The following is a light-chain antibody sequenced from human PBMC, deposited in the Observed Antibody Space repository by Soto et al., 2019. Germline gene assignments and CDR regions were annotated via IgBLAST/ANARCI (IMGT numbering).Light chain of an antibody. Sequence: EIVMTQSPGTLSVSPGERVTLSCRASQSLTRLAWYQHRPGQAPRLLIYQTSIRAAGIPARFSASGTGTDFTLTISDVQPEDFAVYYCHQRQSWPRTFGHGTKV. CDR1: QSLTR. J-gene: IGKJ1*01. CDR2: QTS. CDR3: HQRQSWPRT. V-gene: IGKV3D-15*03.